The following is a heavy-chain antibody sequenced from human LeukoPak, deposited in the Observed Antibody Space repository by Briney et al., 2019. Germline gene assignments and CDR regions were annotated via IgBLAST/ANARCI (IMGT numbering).Heavy chain of an antibody. Sequence: PSETLSLTCTVSGGSISSGSYYWGWLRQPAGTGLEWIGRIYTSGSTNYNPSLKSRVTISVDTPKNQFSLKLSSVTAADTAVYYCAREPIPEGLDYWGQGTLVTVSS. CDR1: GGSISSGSYY. V-gene: IGHV4-61*02. D-gene: IGHD2-21*01. CDR2: IYTSGST. J-gene: IGHJ4*02. CDR3: AREPIPEGLDY.